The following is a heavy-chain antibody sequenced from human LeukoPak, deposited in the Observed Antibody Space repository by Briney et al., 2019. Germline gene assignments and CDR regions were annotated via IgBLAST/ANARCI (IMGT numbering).Heavy chain of an antibody. Sequence: PSETLSLTCAVYGGSFSGYYWSWIRQPPGKGLEWIGEINHSGSTNYNPSLKSRVIISVDTSKNQFSLKLSSVTAADTAVYYCARERGSSGPLDVWGKGTTVTVSS. J-gene: IGHJ6*04. CDR3: ARERGSSGPLDV. CDR1: GGSFSGYY. CDR2: INHSGST. D-gene: IGHD6-19*01. V-gene: IGHV4-34*01.